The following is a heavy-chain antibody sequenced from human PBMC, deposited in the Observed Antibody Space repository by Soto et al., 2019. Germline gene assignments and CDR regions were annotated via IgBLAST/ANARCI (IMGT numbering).Heavy chain of an antibody. CDR2: ISGSGATT. J-gene: IGHJ4*02. D-gene: IGHD2-15*01. Sequence: XGRLVVTGSVSGLTLNNYTLSWVRQAPGKGLEWVSGISGSGATTFYADSVKGRFTISRDNSKNTLNLQMSSLRAEDTAVYYCAKGDCSGGSCYRGFDVWGQGSLVTVSS. V-gene: IGHV3-23*01. CDR1: GLTLNNYT. CDR3: AKGDCSGGSCYRGFDV.